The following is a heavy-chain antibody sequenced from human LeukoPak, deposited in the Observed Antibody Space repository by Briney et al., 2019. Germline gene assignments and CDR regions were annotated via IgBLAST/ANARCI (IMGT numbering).Heavy chain of an antibody. Sequence: PSETLSLTCTVSGGSMTSYYWSWIRQPPGKGLEWIGYVYHSGSTSYNPSLKSRVSISEDTSKNQFSLKVISVTAADTAVYYCARANPNWNPPDYWGQGTLVTVSS. J-gene: IGHJ4*02. CDR2: VYHSGST. CDR1: GGSMTSYY. V-gene: IGHV4-59*08. CDR3: ARANPNWNPPDY. D-gene: IGHD1-1*01.